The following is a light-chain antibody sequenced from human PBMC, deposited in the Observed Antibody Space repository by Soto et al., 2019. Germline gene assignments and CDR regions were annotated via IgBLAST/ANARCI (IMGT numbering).Light chain of an antibody. CDR2: EIS. V-gene: IGKV1-17*01. Sequence: DIQMTQSPSSLSASAGDRVTSTCRASQGVGNSLDWYQQKPGKAPKRLIYEISSLQTGVPSRFSGTGSGTEFTLTISSLQPDDFETYYCQQYNGYPLTFGGGTKVDIK. J-gene: IGKJ4*01. CDR3: QQYNGYPLT. CDR1: QGVGNS.